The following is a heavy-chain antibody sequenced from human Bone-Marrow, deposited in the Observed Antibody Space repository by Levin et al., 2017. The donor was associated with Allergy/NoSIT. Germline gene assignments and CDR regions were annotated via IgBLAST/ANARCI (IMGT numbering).Heavy chain of an antibody. CDR1: GSTFTGYY. CDR3: ARDHQDEDTAFVTYY. Sequence: GGSLRLSCKASGSTFTGYYMHWVRQAPGQGLEWMGWINPNSGGANFAQKFQGRVTMTRDTSISTAYMELSRLRSDDTAVYYCARDHQDEDTAFVTYYWGQGTLVTVSS. V-gene: IGHV1-2*02. CDR2: INPNSGGA. J-gene: IGHJ4*02. D-gene: IGHD5-18*01.